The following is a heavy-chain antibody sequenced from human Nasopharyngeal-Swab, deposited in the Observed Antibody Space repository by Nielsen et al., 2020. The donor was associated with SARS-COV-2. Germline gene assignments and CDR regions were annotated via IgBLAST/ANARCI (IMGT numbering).Heavy chain of an antibody. CDR1: GFTFSGYY. CDR3: ARVEETIFGGEYFDL. D-gene: IGHD3-3*01. Sequence: GESLKISCAASGFTFSGYYMSWIRQAPGKGLEWVSYISSSSSYTNYADSVKGRFTISRDNAKNSLYLQMNSLRAEDTAVYYCARVEETIFGGEYFDLWGRGTLVTVSS. J-gene: IGHJ2*01. CDR2: ISSSSSYT. V-gene: IGHV3-11*05.